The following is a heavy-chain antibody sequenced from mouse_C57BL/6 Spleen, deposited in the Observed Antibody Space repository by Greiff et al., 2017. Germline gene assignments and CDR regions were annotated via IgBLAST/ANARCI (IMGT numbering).Heavy chain of an antibody. Sequence: VQLQQSDAELVKPGASVKISCKASGYAFSSSWMNWVKQRPGKGLEWIGRIYPGDGDTNYNGKFKGKATLTADKSSSTAYMQLSSLTSEDSAVYFCARGSSVSWYFDVWGTGTTVTVSS. CDR1: GYAFSSSW. CDR2: IYPGDGDT. D-gene: IGHD1-1*01. J-gene: IGHJ1*03. CDR3: ARGSSVSWYFDV. V-gene: IGHV1-82*01.